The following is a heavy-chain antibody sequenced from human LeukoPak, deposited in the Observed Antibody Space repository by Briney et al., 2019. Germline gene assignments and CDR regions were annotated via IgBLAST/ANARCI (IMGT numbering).Heavy chain of an antibody. D-gene: IGHD5-12*01. Sequence: SETLSLICTVSGGSISSDHWTWIRQPPGKGLEWIGHIYYSGSTNYNPSLESRVTLSVDTSKNQLSLKLSSVTAADTAVYYCARGYAGLDSSGQGTLVTVSS. CDR3: ARGYAGLDS. J-gene: IGHJ4*02. CDR1: GGSISSDH. V-gene: IGHV4-59*01. CDR2: IYYSGST.